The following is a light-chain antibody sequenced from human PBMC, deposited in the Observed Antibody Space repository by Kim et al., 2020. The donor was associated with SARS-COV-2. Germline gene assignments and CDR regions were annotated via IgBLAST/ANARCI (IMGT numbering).Light chain of an antibody. CDR1: SLRSYY. CDR2: GKN. CDR3: KSRDSSGNHYV. Sequence: LGQTVRITCQGDSLRSYYASWYQQKPGQAPVLVIYGKNNRPSGIPDRFSGSSSGNTASLTITGAQAEDEADYYCKSRDSSGNHYVFGTGTKVTVL. V-gene: IGLV3-19*01. J-gene: IGLJ1*01.